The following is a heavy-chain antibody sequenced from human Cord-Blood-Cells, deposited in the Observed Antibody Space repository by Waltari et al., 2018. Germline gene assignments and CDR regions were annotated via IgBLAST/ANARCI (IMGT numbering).Heavy chain of an antibody. CDR2: ISSSSSYI. CDR3: ARVPGGNSYYFDY. V-gene: IGHV3-21*01. D-gene: IGHD2-21*02. Sequence: EVQLVESGGGLVKPGGSLRLSCAASGFTFGSPGMTWIRQATGKGLEWVSSISSSSSYIYYADSVKGRFTISRDNAKNSLYLQMNSLRAEDTAVYYCARVPGGNSYYFDYWGQGTLVTVSS. J-gene: IGHJ4*02. CDR1: GFTFGSPG.